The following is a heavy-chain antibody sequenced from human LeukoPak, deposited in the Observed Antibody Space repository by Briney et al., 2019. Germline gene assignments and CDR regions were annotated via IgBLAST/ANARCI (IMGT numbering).Heavy chain of an antibody. V-gene: IGHV3-48*03. Sequence: GGSLRLSCAASGFTFSSYEMSWVRQAPGKGLEWVSYISSSGSTIYYADSVKGRFTISRDNSKNTLYLQMNSLRAEDTAVYYCAKRGAAAGTEVDYWGQGTLVTVSS. CDR1: GFTFSSYE. CDR2: ISSSGSTI. CDR3: AKRGAAAGTEVDY. J-gene: IGHJ4*02. D-gene: IGHD6-13*01.